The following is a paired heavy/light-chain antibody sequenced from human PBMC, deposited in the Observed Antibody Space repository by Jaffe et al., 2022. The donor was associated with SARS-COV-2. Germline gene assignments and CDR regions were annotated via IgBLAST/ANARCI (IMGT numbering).Heavy chain of an antibody. CDR2: IYYSGNT. J-gene: IGHJ5*02. V-gene: IGHV4-59*01. CDR3: ARLNHPYSTSWYVDP. Sequence: QVQLQESGPGLVKPSETLSLTCTVSGGSITNYYWTWIRQPPGKGLEWIGYIYYSGNTNYNPSLESRVTILVDTSKNQFSLKLSSVAAADTAVYYCARLNHPYSTSWYVDPWGQGTLVTVST. CDR1: GGSITNYY. D-gene: IGHD6-13*01.
Light chain of an antibody. Sequence: EIVLTQSPATLSLSPGERATLSCRASQSGSRYLAWYQQKPGQAPRLLIYDASNRATGIPARFSGSGSGTDFTLTISSLEPEDSAVYYCQQRGNWLTFGGGTKVEIK. CDR1: QSGSRY. CDR2: DAS. CDR3: QQRGNWLT. J-gene: IGKJ4*01. V-gene: IGKV3-11*01.